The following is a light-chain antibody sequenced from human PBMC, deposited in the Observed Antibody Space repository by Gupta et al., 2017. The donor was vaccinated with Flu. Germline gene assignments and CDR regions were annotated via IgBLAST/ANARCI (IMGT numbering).Light chain of an antibody. Sequence: DIHMAQSPSTLSASVGDRVTITCRASQNISNWLAWYQQKPGKAPKLLIYKASILDNGVPSRFSGSGSGTEFTLIISSLQPDDLGIYYCQHFRNYPWTFGQGTKVEIK. V-gene: IGKV1-5*03. CDR1: QNISNW. CDR3: QHFRNYPWT. CDR2: KAS. J-gene: IGKJ1*01.